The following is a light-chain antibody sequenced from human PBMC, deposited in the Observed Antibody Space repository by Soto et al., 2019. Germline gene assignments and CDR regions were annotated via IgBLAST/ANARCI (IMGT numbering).Light chain of an antibody. CDR1: SSNIGAGYD. Sequence: QSVLTQPPSVSGAPGQRVTISCTGSSSNIGAGYDVHWYQQLPGTAPKLLIYGNSNRPSGVPDRFSGSKSGTSASLAITGLQAEDEADYSCQSYDSSLSGWGVFGGGTKLTAL. CDR3: QSYDSSLSGWGV. J-gene: IGLJ2*01. CDR2: GNS. V-gene: IGLV1-40*01.